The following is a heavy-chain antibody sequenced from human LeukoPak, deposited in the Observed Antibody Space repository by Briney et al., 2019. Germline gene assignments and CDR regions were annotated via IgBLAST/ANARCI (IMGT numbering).Heavy chain of an antibody. V-gene: IGHV4-59*12. D-gene: IGHD3-16*02. J-gene: IGHJ4*02. CDR2: SCYSGGT. CDR1: GGSLNNYY. CDR3: VRDYRY. Sequence: SETLSLTCTVSGGSLNNYYWGWIRQAAGRGLEWIAYSCYSGGTNYNSSLKSRVTISVDTSKNQFSLKVTSVTAGDTAIYYCVRDYRYWGQGTLVTVSS.